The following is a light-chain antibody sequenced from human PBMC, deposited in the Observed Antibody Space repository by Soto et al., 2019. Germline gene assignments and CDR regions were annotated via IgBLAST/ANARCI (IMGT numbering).Light chain of an antibody. J-gene: IGKJ1*01. CDR2: DAS. Sequence: EIVLTQSPATLSLSPGDRATRSCTASQSIGTYLAWYQQKPGQAPRLLIYDASNRATGIPARFSGGGSGTVFTLTISSLEPEAFAVYFCQHRSNSPPSLTFGQGTKVEIK. V-gene: IGKV3-11*01. CDR1: QSIGTY. CDR3: QHRSNSPPSLT.